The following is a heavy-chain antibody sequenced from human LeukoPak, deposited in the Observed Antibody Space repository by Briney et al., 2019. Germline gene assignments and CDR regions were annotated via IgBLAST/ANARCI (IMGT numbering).Heavy chain of an antibody. V-gene: IGHV1-2*02. CDR1: GYTFTGYY. J-gene: IGHJ4*02. Sequence: GASVKVSCKASGYTFTGYYMHWVRQAPGQGLEWMGWINPNSGGTNYAQKFQGRVTMTRDTSISTAYMELSRLRSDDTAVYYCARADVDTAMVPLYWGQGTLVTVSS. CDR2: INPNSGGT. D-gene: IGHD5-18*01. CDR3: ARADVDTAMVPLY.